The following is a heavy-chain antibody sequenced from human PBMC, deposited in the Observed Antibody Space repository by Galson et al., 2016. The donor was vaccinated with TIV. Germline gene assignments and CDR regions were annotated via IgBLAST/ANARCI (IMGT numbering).Heavy chain of an antibody. J-gene: IGHJ6*02. Sequence: SLRLSCAASGFTSSIFAMTWVRQAPGMGLEWVSAISGGGGSTYYADSVKGRFTVSRDNSKNTLFLQMNSLRAEDTAAYYCTKVPSSGFSYYYGLDVWGQGTTVTVSS. CDR3: TKVPSSGFSYYYGLDV. D-gene: IGHD3-22*01. V-gene: IGHV3-23*01. CDR1: GFTSSIFA. CDR2: ISGGGGST.